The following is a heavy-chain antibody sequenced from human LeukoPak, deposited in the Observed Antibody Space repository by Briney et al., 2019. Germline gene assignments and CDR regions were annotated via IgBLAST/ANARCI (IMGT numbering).Heavy chain of an antibody. D-gene: IGHD3-22*01. CDR3: ARDRRYYDSSGYYPYAFDI. CDR2: IYYSGST. V-gene: IGHV4-59*01. CDR1: GGSISSYY. J-gene: IGHJ3*02. Sequence: PSETLSLTRTVSGGSISSYYWSWMRQPPGRGRGWIGYIYYSGSTNYSPSLKSRVTISVDTSKNQFSLKLSSVTAADTAVYYCARDRRYYDSSGYYPYAFDIWGQGTMVTVSS.